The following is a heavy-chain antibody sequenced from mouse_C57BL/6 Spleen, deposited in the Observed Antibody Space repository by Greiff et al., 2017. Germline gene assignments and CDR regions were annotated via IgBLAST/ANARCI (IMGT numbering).Heavy chain of an antibody. V-gene: IGHV8-12*01. J-gene: IGHJ3*01. Sequence: QVTLKECGPGILQSSQTLSLTCSFSGFSLSTSGMGVSWIRQPSGKGLEWLAHIYWDDDKRYNPSLKSRLTISKDTSRNQVFLKITSVDTADTATYYCARRALGAWFAYWGQGTLVTVSA. CDR1: GFSLSTSGMG. CDR3: ARRALGAWFAY. CDR2: IYWDDDK.